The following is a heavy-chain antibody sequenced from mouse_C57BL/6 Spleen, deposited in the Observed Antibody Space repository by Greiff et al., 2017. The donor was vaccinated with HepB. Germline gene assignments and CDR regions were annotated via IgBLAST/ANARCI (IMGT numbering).Heavy chain of an antibody. D-gene: IGHD1-1*01. CDR1: GYTFTSYW. CDR2: IDPSDSYT. V-gene: IGHV1-50*01. Sequence: QVQLKQPGAELVKPGASVKLSCKASGYTFTSYWMQWVKQRPGQGLEWIGEIDPSDSYTNYNQKFKGKATLTVDTSSSTAYMQISSLTSEDAAVYYGERNGHYDIDDGGQGTTLTVSS. CDR3: ERNGHYDIDD. J-gene: IGHJ2*01.